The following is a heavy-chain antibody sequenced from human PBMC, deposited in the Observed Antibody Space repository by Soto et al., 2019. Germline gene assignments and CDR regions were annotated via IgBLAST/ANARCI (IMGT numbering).Heavy chain of an antibody. J-gene: IGHJ4*02. D-gene: IGHD3-3*01. CDR3: ARDSYTEVLVALDY. CDR1: GYTFTSYG. V-gene: IGHV1-18*01. CDR2: ISAYNGNT. Sequence: QVQLVQSGAEVKKPGASVKVSCKASGYTFTSYGISWVRQAPGQGLEWLGWISAYNGNTNYAQKLQGRVTMTTDTSTSTAYMELRSVGSDDTAVYYGARDSYTEVLVALDYWGQGTLVTVSS.